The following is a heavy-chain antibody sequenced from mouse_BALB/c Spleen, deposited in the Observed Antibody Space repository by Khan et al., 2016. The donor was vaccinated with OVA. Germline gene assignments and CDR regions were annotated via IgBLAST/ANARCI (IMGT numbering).Heavy chain of an antibody. D-gene: IGHD1-1*02. CDR2: IYPGDGDT. CDR3: ASHYGHYFDY. V-gene: IGHV1-87*01. CDR1: GYTFTRYW. J-gene: IGHJ2*01. Sequence: QVQLQQSGAELARPGASVKLSCKASGYTFTRYWMLWVKQRPGQGLEWIGAIYPGDGDTRYTQKFKGKATLTADKSSNTAYMQLSSLASDDSAVDYCASHYGHYFDYWGQGTTLTVSS.